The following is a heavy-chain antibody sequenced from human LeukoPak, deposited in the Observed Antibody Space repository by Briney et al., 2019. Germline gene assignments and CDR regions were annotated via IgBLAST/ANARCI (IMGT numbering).Heavy chain of an antibody. V-gene: IGHV1-69*06. J-gene: IGHJ4*02. CDR1: GGIFSSYA. Sequence: SVKVSCMASGGIFSSYAISWVRPAPGQGLEWMGGIIPIFGTANYAQKFHGRVTITADKSTSTAYMELSSLRSEDTAVYYCATGGDYDIMTGFDYWGQGTLVIVSS. D-gene: IGHD3-9*01. CDR2: IIPIFGTA. CDR3: ATGGDYDIMTGFDY.